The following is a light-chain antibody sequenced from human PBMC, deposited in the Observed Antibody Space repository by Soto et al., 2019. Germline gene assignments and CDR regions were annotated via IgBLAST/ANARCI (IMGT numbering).Light chain of an antibody. Sequence: EIVMTQSPATVSVSTGDRVTLSCRASRTVHSNVAWYQHKPGQAPRLLIYGASFRATGMPARFSGSGFGTEFTLTISSLQSEDFAVYYCQQYNNWPRTFGQGTKVHIK. CDR2: GAS. CDR3: QQYNNWPRT. J-gene: IGKJ1*01. V-gene: IGKV3-15*01. CDR1: RTVHSN.